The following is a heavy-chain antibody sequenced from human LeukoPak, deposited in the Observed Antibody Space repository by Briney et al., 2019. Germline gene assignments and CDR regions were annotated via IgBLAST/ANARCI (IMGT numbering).Heavy chain of an antibody. J-gene: IGHJ4*02. D-gene: IGHD4-17*01. CDR3: ARAYGDYRAVFDY. CDR1: GGTFSSYA. Sequence: SVKVSCKASGGTFSSYAISWVRQAPGQGLEWMGGIIPIFGTANYTQKFQGRVTITADESTSTAYMELSSLRSEDTAVYYCARAYGDYRAVFDYWGQGTLVTVSS. CDR2: IIPIFGTA. V-gene: IGHV1-69*13.